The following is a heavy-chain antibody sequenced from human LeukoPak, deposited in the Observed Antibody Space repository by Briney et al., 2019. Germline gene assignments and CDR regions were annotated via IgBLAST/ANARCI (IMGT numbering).Heavy chain of an antibody. J-gene: IGHJ4*02. CDR3: AKSDDSSGYYYGIVY. V-gene: IGHV3-23*01. Sequence: GGSLRLSCAASGFTFSSYAMSWVRQAPGKGLEWVSSITSSGGSTYYAGSVKGQFTISRDNSKNTVYLQMNSPRAEDTAVYYCAKSDDSSGYYYGIVYWGQGTLVTVSS. D-gene: IGHD3-22*01. CDR1: GFTFSSYA. CDR2: ITSSGGST.